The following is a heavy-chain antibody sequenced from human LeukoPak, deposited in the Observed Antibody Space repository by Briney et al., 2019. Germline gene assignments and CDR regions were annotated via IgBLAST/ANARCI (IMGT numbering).Heavy chain of an antibody. CDR2: INPNSGGT. V-gene: IGHV1-2*02. J-gene: IGHJ6*03. D-gene: IGHD5-18*01. Sequence: ASVKVSCKASGYTFTGYYMHWVRQAPGQGLEWMGWINPNSGGTNYAQKFQGRVTMTRDTSISTAYMELSRLRSDDTAVYYCARDPVFVDTAMVGDYYYYMDVWGKGTTVTVSS. CDR3: ARDPVFVDTAMVGDYYYYMDV. CDR1: GYTFTGYY.